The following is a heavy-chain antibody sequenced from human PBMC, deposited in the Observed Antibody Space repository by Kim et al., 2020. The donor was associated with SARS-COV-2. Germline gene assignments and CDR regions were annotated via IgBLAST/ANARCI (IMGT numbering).Heavy chain of an antibody. CDR1: GFTFSSSA. V-gene: IGHV3-73*01. Sequence: GGSLRLSCAASGFTFSSSAMHWVRQASGQGLEWVGRIRSKANSYATVYAASVKGRFTISRDDSKSTAYLQMNSLKTEDTAVYYCTSVSGTKLAFGDAFDIWGQGTMVTVSS. CDR2: IRSKANSYAT. D-gene: IGHD1-1*01. CDR3: TSVSGTKLAFGDAFDI. J-gene: IGHJ3*02.